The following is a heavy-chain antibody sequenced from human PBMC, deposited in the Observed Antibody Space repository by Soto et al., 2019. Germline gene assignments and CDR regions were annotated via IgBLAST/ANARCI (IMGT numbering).Heavy chain of an antibody. CDR1: GGTFSSYA. CDR3: ARGDSSGYSFAFDI. D-gene: IGHD3-22*01. J-gene: IGHJ3*02. CDR2: IIPIFGTA. Sequence: SVKVSCKASGGTFSSYAISWVRQAPGQGLEWMGGIIPIFGTANYAQKFQGRVTITADESTSTAYMELSSLRSEDTAVYYCARGDSSGYSFAFDIWGQGTMVTVSS. V-gene: IGHV1-69*13.